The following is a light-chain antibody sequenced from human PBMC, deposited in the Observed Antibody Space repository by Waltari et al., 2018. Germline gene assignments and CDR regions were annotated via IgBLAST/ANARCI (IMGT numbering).Light chain of an antibody. Sequence: EIVLTQSPGTLSLAPGERATLSCRASQSVSRTLAWYQQKPGQAPSLLIYAASTRATGIPDRFSGSGSGTDFSFTISRLEPEDFAVYYCQHYVRLPATFGQGTKVEIK. V-gene: IGKV3-20*01. CDR3: QHYVRLPAT. J-gene: IGKJ1*01. CDR1: QSVSRT. CDR2: AAS.